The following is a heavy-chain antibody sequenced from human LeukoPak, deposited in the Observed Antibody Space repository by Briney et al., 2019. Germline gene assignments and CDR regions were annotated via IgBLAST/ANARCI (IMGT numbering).Heavy chain of an antibody. D-gene: IGHD5-18*01. J-gene: IGHJ4*02. CDR1: GFTFSSYA. CDR2: MSGSGGTT. CDR3: AKARGYSYGFSADY. Sequence: GGSLRLSCAASGFTFSSYAMSWVRPPPPKELEGVSAMSGSGGTTYYADSVKGRFTISRDNSKNTLYLQMNSLRAEDTAVYYCAKARGYSYGFSADYWGQGTLVTVSS. V-gene: IGHV3-23*01.